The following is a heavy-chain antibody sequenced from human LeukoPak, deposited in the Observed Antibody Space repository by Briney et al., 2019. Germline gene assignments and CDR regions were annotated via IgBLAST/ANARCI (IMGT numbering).Heavy chain of an antibody. J-gene: IGHJ4*02. Sequence: PSETLSLTCTVSGGSISNYYWSWIRQPPGKGLEWIGYIYYSGSTNYNPSLKSRVTISVDTSKNQFSLKLSSVTAADTAVYYCARDRGALLRGFDYWGQGTLVTVSS. CDR2: IYYSGST. CDR3: ARDRGALLRGFDY. D-gene: IGHD3-10*01. V-gene: IGHV4-59*01. CDR1: GGSISNYY.